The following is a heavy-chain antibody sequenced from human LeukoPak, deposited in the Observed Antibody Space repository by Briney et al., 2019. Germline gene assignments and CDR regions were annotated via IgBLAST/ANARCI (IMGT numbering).Heavy chain of an antibody. Sequence: GGSLRLSCAASGFTFSDYYMSWIRQAPGKGLEWVSYISSSGSTIYYADSVKGRFTISRDNSKNTLYLQMNSLRAEDTAVYFCAKNDIGYYFDYGGQGTLVTVSS. CDR3: AKNDIGYYFDY. J-gene: IGHJ4*02. D-gene: IGHD3-9*01. CDR1: GFTFSDYY. CDR2: ISSSGSTI. V-gene: IGHV3-11*01.